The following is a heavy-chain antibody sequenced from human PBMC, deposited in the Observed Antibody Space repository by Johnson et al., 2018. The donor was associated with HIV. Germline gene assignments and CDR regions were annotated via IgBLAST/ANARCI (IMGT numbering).Heavy chain of an antibody. J-gene: IGHJ3*02. CDR1: GFTFSSYA. V-gene: IGHV3-30-3*01. CDR3: ARGGLGYQNIHDPFDI. Sequence: QMHLVESGGGVVQPGRSLRLSCAASGFTFSSYAMHWVRQAPGKGLEWVAVISYDGSNKYYADSVKGRFTISRDNSKNTLYLQMNSLRAEDTALYFCARGGLGYQNIHDPFDIWGQGTMVTVSS. D-gene: IGHD2-2*01. CDR2: ISYDGSNK.